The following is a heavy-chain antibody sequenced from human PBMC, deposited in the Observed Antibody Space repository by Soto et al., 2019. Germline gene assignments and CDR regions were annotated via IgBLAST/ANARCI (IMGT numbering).Heavy chain of an antibody. CDR2: INAGDDKT. CDR1: GYTFISYP. CDR3: ARDPVTMVRGVIPYFDY. D-gene: IGHD3-10*01. J-gene: IGHJ4*02. Sequence: ASVKVSCKASGYTFISYPMHWVRQAPGQRPEWMGWINAGDDKTHYLQKFQGRITITRDTSASTVYMELSSLRSEDTAVYYCARDPVTMVRGVIPYFDYWGQGTPVTVCS. V-gene: IGHV1-3*01.